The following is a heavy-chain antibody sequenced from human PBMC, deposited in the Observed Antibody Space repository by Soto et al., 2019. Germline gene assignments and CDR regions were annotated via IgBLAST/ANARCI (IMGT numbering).Heavy chain of an antibody. D-gene: IGHD3-10*01. V-gene: IGHV4-34*01. J-gene: IGHJ4*02. CDR3: ARSYYGSSKTDY. Sequence: PSETLSLTCAVYGGSFSGYYWSWIRQPPGKGLEWIGEINHSVSTNYNPSLKSRFTISVDTSKNQFSLKLSSVTAADTAVYYCARSYYGSSKTDYWGQGTLVTVSS. CDR2: INHSVST. CDR1: GGSFSGYY.